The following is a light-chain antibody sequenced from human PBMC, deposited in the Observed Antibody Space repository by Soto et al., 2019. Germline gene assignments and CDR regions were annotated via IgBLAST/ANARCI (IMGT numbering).Light chain of an antibody. Sequence: AIQLTQSPSSLSASVGDRVTITCRASQDISSYLGWYQQKPGKAPKLLIYKASTLKSGVPSRFSGSGSGTDFALTITSLQAEDFATYYCQQLRLYPSTFGGGTKVDIK. J-gene: IGKJ4*01. V-gene: IGKV1-13*02. CDR3: QQLRLYPST. CDR1: QDISSY. CDR2: KAS.